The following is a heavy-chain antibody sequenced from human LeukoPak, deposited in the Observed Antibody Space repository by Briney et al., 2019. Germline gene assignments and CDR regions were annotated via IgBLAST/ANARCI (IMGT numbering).Heavy chain of an antibody. V-gene: IGHV3-7*04. J-gene: IGHJ4*02. CDR1: GFTFSSYW. CDR3: ARATYYCDY. CDR2: IKQDGSEK. Sequence: PGGSLRLSCAASGFTFSSYWVSWVRQAPGKGLEWVANIKQDGSEKYYVDSVKGRFTISRDNAKNSLYLQMNSLRAEDTAVYYCARATYYCDYWGQGTLVTVSS.